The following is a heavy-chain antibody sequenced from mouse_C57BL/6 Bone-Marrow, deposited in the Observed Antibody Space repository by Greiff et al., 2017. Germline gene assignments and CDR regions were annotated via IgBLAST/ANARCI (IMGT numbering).Heavy chain of an antibody. Sequence: EVKLVESGGDLVKPGGSLKLSCAASGFTFSSYGMSWVRQTPDKRLEWVATISSVGSYTYYPDSVKGRFTISRDNAKNTLYLQMSSLKSEDTAMYYCAREANLLWYWYFDVWGTGTTVTVSS. J-gene: IGHJ1*03. CDR1: GFTFSSYG. D-gene: IGHD2-1*01. CDR3: AREANLLWYWYFDV. V-gene: IGHV5-6*01. CDR2: ISSVGSYT.